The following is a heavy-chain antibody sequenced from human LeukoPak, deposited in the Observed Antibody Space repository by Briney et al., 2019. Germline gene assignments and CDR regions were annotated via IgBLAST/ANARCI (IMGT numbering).Heavy chain of an antibody. J-gene: IGHJ6*02. D-gene: IGHD2-15*01. V-gene: IGHV3-23*01. CDR2: LSGSGANT. CDR1: GFTFSSYA. CDR3: AKGVGCSGGTCYSGHGMDV. Sequence: PGRSLRLSCAASGFTFSSYAMSWVRQAPGKGLEWVSALSGSGANTYYADSVKGRFTISRDNSKNTLYLQVNSLRAEDTAVYYCAKGVGCSGGTCYSGHGMDVWGQGTTVTVSS.